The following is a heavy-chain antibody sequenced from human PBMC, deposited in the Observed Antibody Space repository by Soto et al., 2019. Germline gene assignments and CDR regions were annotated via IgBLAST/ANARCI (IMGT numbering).Heavy chain of an antibody. CDR2: IYYSGST. V-gene: IGHV4-59*01. J-gene: IGHJ4*02. D-gene: IGHD2-2*01. CDR3: ARAFGSTMPSLF. CDR1: GGYISSYY. Sequence: PSETLSLTCTVSGGYISSYYWTWIRQPPGKGLEWIGYIYYSGSTNYNPSLKSRVTMSIDTSKNQFSLILSSVTAADTAVYYCARAFGSTMPSLFWGQGTLVTVSS.